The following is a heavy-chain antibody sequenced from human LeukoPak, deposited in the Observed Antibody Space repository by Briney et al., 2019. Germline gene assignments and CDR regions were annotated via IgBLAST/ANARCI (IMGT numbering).Heavy chain of an antibody. V-gene: IGHV1-69*05. D-gene: IGHD4-17*01. J-gene: IGHJ3*02. CDR3: ASPDYGDYVRVHDAFDI. CDR1: GGTFSSYA. CDR2: IIPIFDTA. Sequence: SVKVSCKASGGTFSSYAINGVRQAPGQGLEWMGGIIPIFDTANYAQKFQGRVTITTDESTSTAYMELSSLRSEDTAVYYCASPDYGDYVRVHDAFDIWGQGTMVTVSS.